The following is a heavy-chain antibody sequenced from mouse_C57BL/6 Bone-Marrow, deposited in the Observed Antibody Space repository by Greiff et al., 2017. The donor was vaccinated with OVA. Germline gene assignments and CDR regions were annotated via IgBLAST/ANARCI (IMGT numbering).Heavy chain of an antibody. CDR1: GFTFSNYW. V-gene: IGHV6-3*01. CDR3: TDLYYYAMDY. Sequence: EVKLMESGGGLVQPGGSMKLSCVASGFTFSNYWMNWVRQSPEKGLEWVAQIRLKSDNYATHYAESVKGRFTISRDDSKSSVYLQMNNLRAEDTGIYYCTDLYYYAMDYWGQGTSVTVSS. J-gene: IGHJ4*01. CDR2: IRLKSDNYAT.